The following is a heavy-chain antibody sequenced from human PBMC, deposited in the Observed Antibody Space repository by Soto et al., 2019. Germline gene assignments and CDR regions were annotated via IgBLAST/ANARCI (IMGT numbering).Heavy chain of an antibody. CDR1: GNSISSYY. J-gene: IGHJ4*02. CDR2: IHYSGTT. CDR3: ARYNSYAIDY. D-gene: IGHD2-8*01. Sequence: SETMSLRCTSSGNSISSYYWSWIRQPPGKGLECIANIHYSGTTNYNPSLASRVTLSVDTSKNQFSLKMTSVTAADRAMYFCARYNSYAIDYWGRGTLVTVSS. V-gene: IGHV4-59*01.